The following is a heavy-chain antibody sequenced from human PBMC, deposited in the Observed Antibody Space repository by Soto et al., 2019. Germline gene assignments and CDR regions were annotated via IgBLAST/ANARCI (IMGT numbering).Heavy chain of an antibody. J-gene: IGHJ4*02. CDR3: AKEESAMSNQYFDY. CDR2: ISYDGSNK. D-gene: IGHD5-18*01. CDR1: GFTFSSYG. Sequence: GGSLRLSCAASGFTFSSYGMHWVRQAPGKGLEWVAVISYDGSNKYYADSVKGRFTISRDNSKNTLYLQMNSLRAEDTAVYYCAKEESAMSNQYFDYWGQGTLVTVSS. V-gene: IGHV3-30*18.